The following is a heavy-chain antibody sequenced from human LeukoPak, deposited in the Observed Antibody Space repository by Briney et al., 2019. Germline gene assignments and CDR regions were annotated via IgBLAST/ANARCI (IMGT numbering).Heavy chain of an antibody. J-gene: IGHJ4*02. CDR1: GYTFTGYD. Sequence: GSSVKVSCKASGYTFTGYDMHWVRQAPGQGLEWMGWINPNSGGTKYAQKFQGRVTMTRETSISTAYMELDRLKSDDTAVYYCARDATSYDYINYWGQGTLVTVSS. D-gene: IGHD5-12*01. CDR2: INPNSGGT. CDR3: ARDATSYDYINY. V-gene: IGHV1-2*02.